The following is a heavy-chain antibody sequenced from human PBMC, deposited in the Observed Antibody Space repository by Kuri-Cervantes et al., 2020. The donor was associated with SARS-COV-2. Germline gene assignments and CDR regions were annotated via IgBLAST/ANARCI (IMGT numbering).Heavy chain of an antibody. CDR3: AKDTLRGVDGAAFQF. CDR2: ISSSSSTI. CDR1: GFTFSSYS. V-gene: IGHV3-48*01. D-gene: IGHD4-17*01. J-gene: IGHJ3*01. Sequence: GGSLRLSCAASGFTFSSYSMNWVRQAPGKGLEWVSYISSSSSTIYYADSVKGQFTISRDNAKNSLYLQMNSLRAEDTALYYCAKDTLRGVDGAAFQFWGQGTMVTVSS.